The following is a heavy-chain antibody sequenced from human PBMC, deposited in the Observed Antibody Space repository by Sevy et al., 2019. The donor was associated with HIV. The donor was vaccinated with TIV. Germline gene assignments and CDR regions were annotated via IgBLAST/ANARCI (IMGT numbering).Heavy chain of an antibody. J-gene: IGHJ4*02. CDR2: LKQDGSEK. Sequence: GGSLRLSCAASGFSFSVYWMSWVRQAPGKGLEWVATLKQDGSEKYYVGSVKGRFTISRDNAKNSLYLQMNSLRAEDTAVYYCVREGVGGYSYSLDCWGQGTLVTVSS. D-gene: IGHD5-18*01. V-gene: IGHV3-7*01. CDR3: VREGVGGYSYSLDC. CDR1: GFSFSVYW.